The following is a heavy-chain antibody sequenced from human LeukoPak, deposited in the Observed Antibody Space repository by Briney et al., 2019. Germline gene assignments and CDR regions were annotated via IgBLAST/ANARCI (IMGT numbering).Heavy chain of an antibody. J-gene: IGHJ6*02. Sequence: GESLKISCKGSGYSFTSYGIGWVRQMPGKGLEWMGFLSPGDSDTRYSPSFQGQVTISADKSISTAYLQWSVLKASDAAMYYCARPGVGGMDVWGQGTTVTVSS. D-gene: IGHD2-8*01. CDR3: ARPGVGGMDV. V-gene: IGHV5-51*01. CDR2: LSPGDSDT. CDR1: GYSFTSYG.